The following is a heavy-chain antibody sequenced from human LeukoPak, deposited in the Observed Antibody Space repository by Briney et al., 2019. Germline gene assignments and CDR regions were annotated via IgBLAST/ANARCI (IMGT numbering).Heavy chain of an antibody. CDR3: ARDLSPRTTVVTRAFDY. Sequence: SVKVSCKASGGTVSSYALNWVRQAPGQGLEWMGRIIPNLGIARYAQKFQGRVTIIADKSTSTAYMKLTSLRSEDTAVYFCARDLSPRTTVVTRAFDYWGQGTLVTVSS. CDR2: IIPNLGIA. V-gene: IGHV1-69*04. J-gene: IGHJ4*02. CDR1: GGTVSSYA. D-gene: IGHD4-23*01.